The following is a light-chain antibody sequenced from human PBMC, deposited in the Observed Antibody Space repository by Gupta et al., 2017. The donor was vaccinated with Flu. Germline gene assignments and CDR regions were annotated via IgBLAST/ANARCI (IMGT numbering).Light chain of an antibody. CDR1: SSNLGAGFD. Sequence: PSVSGAPGQRVTISCTGSSSNLGAGFDVNWYQHFPGAAPKLLIYGNNNRPSGVPDRFSGSKSGTSASLAIAGLQGEDEADYYCQSYDSSLSGPYVVFGGGTKLTVL. V-gene: IGLV1-40*01. CDR3: QSYDSSLSGPYVV. CDR2: GNN. J-gene: IGLJ2*01.